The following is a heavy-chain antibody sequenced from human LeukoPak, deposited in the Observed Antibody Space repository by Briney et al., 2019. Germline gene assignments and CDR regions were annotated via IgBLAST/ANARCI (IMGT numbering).Heavy chain of an antibody. Sequence: SVKVSCKASGGTSSSHVITWVRQAPGQGLEWMGRIIPILTITNYAQNFQGRVTITADKSTSTAYMEMSSLRSDDTAVYYCAILAGRSKEFDYWGQGTLVTVSS. CDR2: IIPILTIT. CDR1: GGTSSSHV. CDR3: AILAGRSKEFDY. V-gene: IGHV1-69*04. J-gene: IGHJ4*02. D-gene: IGHD3-10*01.